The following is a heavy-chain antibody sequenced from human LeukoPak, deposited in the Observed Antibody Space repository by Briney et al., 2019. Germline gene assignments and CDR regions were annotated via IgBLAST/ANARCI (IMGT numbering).Heavy chain of an antibody. CDR1: GFTFSNYW. CDR3: ARRSTSGSYYDD. Sequence: PGGSPRLSCAASGFTFSNYWMHWVRQAPGKGLVWVSRINSDGSTRKYADSVKGRFTISRDNAKNTLYLQMNSLRAEDTAVYYCARRSTSGSYYDDWGQGILVTVSS. J-gene: IGHJ4*02. CDR2: INSDGSTR. V-gene: IGHV3-74*03. D-gene: IGHD3-10*01.